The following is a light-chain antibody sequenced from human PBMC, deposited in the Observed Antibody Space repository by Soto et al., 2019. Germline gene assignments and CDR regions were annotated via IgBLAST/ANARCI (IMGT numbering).Light chain of an antibody. CDR2: GAS. J-gene: IGKJ4*01. CDR3: QQYDSSPLT. Sequence: EIVLTQSPGTLSLSPGERATLSCRASQSVSSSYLAWYQQKPDQASSLLIDGASSRATGITNMVSGSGAGTYFTLTISRLAAEEFAIYYCQQYDSSPLTFGGGTKVEIK. CDR1: QSVSSSY. V-gene: IGKV3-20*01.